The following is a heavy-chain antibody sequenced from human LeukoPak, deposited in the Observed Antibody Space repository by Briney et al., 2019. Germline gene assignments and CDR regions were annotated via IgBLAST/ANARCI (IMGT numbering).Heavy chain of an antibody. V-gene: IGHV1-2*02. J-gene: IGHJ4*02. D-gene: IGHD7-27*01. Sequence: ASVKVSCKASGYTFTIYDINWVRQAPGQGLEWMGWINPNSGGTNYAQKFQGRVTMTRDTSISTAYMELSRLRSDDTAVYYCARDHSNGDDYWGQGTLVTVSS. CDR2: INPNSGGT. CDR1: GYTFTIYD. CDR3: ARDHSNGDDY.